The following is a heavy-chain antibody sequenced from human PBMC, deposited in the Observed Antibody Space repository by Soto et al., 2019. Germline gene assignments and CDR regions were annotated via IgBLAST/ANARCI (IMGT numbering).Heavy chain of an antibody. CDR1: VASVTRGVYY. J-gene: IGHJ3*02. V-gene: IGHV4-61*08. Sequence: SAILYLPCSVSVASVTRGVYYWNWIRQTPGKGLEWIGYVYDGGITNYNPSLKSRVTISADAPKNQFSLKLTSVTAADTAVYYCARAYEALDIWGQGTRVT. CDR3: ARAYEALDI. CDR2: VYDGGIT.